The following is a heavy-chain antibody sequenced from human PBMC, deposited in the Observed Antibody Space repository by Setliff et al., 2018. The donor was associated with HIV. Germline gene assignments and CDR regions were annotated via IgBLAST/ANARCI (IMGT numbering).Heavy chain of an antibody. CDR1: GYTFTTYS. CDR3: ARCGYGWGDLGPVLDY. Sequence: ASVKVSCKASGYTFTTYSFTWVRQAPGQGLEWMGWISAFNGNTNYAQKLQGRFTMTTDTSTSTAYMELRSLRSDDTAVYYCARCGYGWGDLGPVLDYWGQGTLGTVS. J-gene: IGHJ4*01. V-gene: IGHV1-18*01. CDR2: ISAFNGNT. D-gene: IGHD5-12*01.